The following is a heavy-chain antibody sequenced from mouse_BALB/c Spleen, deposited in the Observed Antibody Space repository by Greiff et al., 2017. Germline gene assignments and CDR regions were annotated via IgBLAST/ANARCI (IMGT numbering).Heavy chain of an antibody. Sequence: QPGTLVKMSCKASGYTFTSYDINWVKQRPGQGLEWIGWIYPGDGNTKYNEKFKGKATLTADKSSSTAYMQLSSLTSENSAVYFCARSATVVASFDYWGQGTTLTVSS. D-gene: IGHD1-1*01. CDR3: ARSATVVASFDY. CDR1: GYTFTSYD. J-gene: IGHJ2*01. CDR2: IYPGDGNT. V-gene: IGHV1S56*01.